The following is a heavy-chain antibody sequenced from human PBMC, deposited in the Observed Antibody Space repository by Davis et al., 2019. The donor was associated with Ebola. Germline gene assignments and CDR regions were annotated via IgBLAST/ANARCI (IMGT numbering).Heavy chain of an antibody. D-gene: IGHD3-10*01. CDR2: ISAYNGNT. V-gene: IGHV1-18*01. CDR1: GYTFTRYG. CDR3: ARAVTMVLPSGWFDP. Sequence: AASVKVSCKASGYTFTRYGISWVRQAPGQGLEWMGWISAYNGNTNYAQNLQGRVTMTTDTSTSTAYMEVRSLRYYDTAVYYCARAVTMVLPSGWFDPWGQGTLVTVSS. J-gene: IGHJ5*02.